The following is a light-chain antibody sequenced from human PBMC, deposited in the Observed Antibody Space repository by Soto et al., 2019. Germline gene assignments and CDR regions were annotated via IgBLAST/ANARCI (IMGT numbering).Light chain of an antibody. J-gene: IGLJ1*01. CDR1: SSDVGGYNF. V-gene: IGLV2-14*01. CDR3: QSYDSSLSVYV. CDR2: EVS. Sequence: QSALTQPASVSGSPGQSITISCTGTSSDVGGYNFVSWYQQHPGKAPKLMIHEVSNRPSGVSNRFSGSKSGNTASLTIAGLEAEDEADYYCQSYDSSLSVYVFGTGTKVT.